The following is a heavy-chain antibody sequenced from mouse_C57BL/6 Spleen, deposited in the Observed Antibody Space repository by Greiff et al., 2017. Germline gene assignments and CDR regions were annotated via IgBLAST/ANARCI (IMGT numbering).Heavy chain of an antibody. Sequence: QVQLQQSGPGLVQPSQSLSITCTVSGFSLTSYGVHWVRQSPGKGLEWLGVLWRGGSTDYNAAFMSRLSITKDNSKSQVFFKMNSLQADDTAIYYCAKEGSYYYGRGAMDYWGQGTSVTVSS. V-gene: IGHV2-5*01. CDR1: GFSLTSYG. J-gene: IGHJ4*01. D-gene: IGHD1-1*01. CDR2: LWRGGST. CDR3: AKEGSYYYGRGAMDY.